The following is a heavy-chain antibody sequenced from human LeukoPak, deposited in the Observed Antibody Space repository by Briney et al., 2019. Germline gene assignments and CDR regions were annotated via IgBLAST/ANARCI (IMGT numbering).Heavy chain of an antibody. CDR1: GYTFTSYG. D-gene: IGHD3-16*02. J-gene: IGHJ5*02. Sequence: GASVKVSCKASGYTFTSYGISWVRQAPGQGLEWMGWISAYNGNTNYAQKLQGRVTMTTDTSTSTAYMELRSLRSDDTAVYYCATGPREYDYVWRSYRANWFDPWGQGTLVTVSS. CDR2: ISAYNGNT. CDR3: ATGPREYDYVWRSYRANWFDP. V-gene: IGHV1-18*01.